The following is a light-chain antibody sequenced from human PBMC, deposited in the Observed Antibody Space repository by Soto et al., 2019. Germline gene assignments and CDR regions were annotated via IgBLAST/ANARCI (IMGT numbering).Light chain of an antibody. J-gene: IGKJ1*01. Sequence: IQMTQSPSYLSAPVGDRLHSTCRASQVITNDLGWYQQKPGKAPKRLIYAASTLQSGVTSRFSGSGSGTEFTLTISSLQTEEVATYYCLQLNTYPWTFGQGTKVDI. CDR3: LQLNTYPWT. CDR2: AAS. CDR1: QVITND. V-gene: IGKV1-17*01.